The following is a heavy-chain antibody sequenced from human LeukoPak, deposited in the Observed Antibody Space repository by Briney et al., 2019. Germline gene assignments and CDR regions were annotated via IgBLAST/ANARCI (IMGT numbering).Heavy chain of an antibody. CDR3: ARWGQLGYS. Sequence: TGGSPRLSCAASGFTFDDYAMHWVRQAPGKGLEWVSSISSSSSYIYYADSVKGRFTISRDNAKNSLYLQMNSLRAEDTAVYYCARWGQLGYSWGQGTLVTVSS. CDR1: GFTFDDYA. V-gene: IGHV3-21*01. D-gene: IGHD6-13*01. J-gene: IGHJ4*02. CDR2: ISSSSSYI.